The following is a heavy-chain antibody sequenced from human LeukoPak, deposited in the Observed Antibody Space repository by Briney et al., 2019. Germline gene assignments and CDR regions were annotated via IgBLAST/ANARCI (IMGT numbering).Heavy chain of an antibody. Sequence: ASVKVSCKVSGYTLTELSMHWVRQAPGKGLEWMGGFDPEDGETIYAQKFQGRVTMTEDTSTDSAYMELSSLRSEDTAVYSCATDLRYCSSTSCYSSAFDIWGQGTMVTVSS. CDR2: FDPEDGET. J-gene: IGHJ3*02. CDR1: GYTLTELS. CDR3: ATDLRYCSSTSCYSSAFDI. D-gene: IGHD2-2*01. V-gene: IGHV1-24*01.